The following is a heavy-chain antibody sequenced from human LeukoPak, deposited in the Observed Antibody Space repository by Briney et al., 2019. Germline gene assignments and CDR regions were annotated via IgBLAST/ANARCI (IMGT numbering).Heavy chain of an antibody. CDR3: VRTLAPSAPIEY. D-gene: IGHD2-15*01. CDR2: IYPADSDT. V-gene: IGHV5-51*01. Sequence: GESLKISCTASGYSFTTYCIGWVRQMPGKGLEWMGIIYPADSDTRYSPSFQGLVTISADKSISTAYLQWSSLKASDTAMFYCVRTLAPSAPIEYWGQGTLVTVSS. J-gene: IGHJ4*02. CDR1: GYSFTTYC.